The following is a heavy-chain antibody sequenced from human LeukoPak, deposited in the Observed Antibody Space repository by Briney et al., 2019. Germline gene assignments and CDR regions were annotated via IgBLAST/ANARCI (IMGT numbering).Heavy chain of an antibody. D-gene: IGHD2-15*01. CDR3: ARDSGVARTLDY. J-gene: IGHJ4*02. CDR1: GGSVSSSSYY. CDR2: IYYSGST. V-gene: IGHV4-39*07. Sequence: SETLSLTCTVSGGSVSSSSYYWVWIRQPPGKGLEWIGSIYYSGSTYYNPSLKSRVTISVDTSKNQFSLKLSSVTAADTAVYYCARDSGVARTLDYWGQGILVTVSS.